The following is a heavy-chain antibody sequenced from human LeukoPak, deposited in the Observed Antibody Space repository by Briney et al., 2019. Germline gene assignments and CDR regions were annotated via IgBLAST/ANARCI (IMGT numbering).Heavy chain of an antibody. CDR2: IIPIFGTA. D-gene: IGHD2-15*01. CDR3: ARGHRIVVVVAAILDAFDI. V-gene: IGHV1-69*06. CDR1: GGTFSSYA. J-gene: IGHJ3*02. Sequence: SVKVSCKASGGTFSSYAINWVRQAPGQGLEWMGGIIPIFGTANYAQKFQGRVTITADKSTSTAYMELSSLRSGDTAVYYCARGHRIVVVVAAILDAFDIWGQGTMVTVSS.